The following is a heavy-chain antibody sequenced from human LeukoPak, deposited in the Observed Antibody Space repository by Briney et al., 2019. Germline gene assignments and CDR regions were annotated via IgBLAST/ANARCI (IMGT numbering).Heavy chain of an antibody. J-gene: IGHJ4*02. CDR3: ARGDIAVADY. CDR2: ISSRRSTI. Sequence: PGGSLRLSCAASGFTFRSYSMNWVRRAPGGGGEGVSYISSRRSTIYYPDSVPGRFHISRDHANNSLYLQRNSLRAQDTAVYYRARGDIAVADYWGQGTLLTLSP. D-gene: IGHD6-19*01. V-gene: IGHV3-48*01. CDR1: GFTFRSYS.